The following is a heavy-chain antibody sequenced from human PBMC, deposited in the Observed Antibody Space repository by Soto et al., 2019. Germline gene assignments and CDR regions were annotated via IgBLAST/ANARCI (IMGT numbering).Heavy chain of an antibody. Sequence: EVQLGERGGGWVKPGGSLRLSCAASGFTFSNAWMTGVRQAPGKGREWVGRVKSKTDGGTIDYAAPVKDRFTISRDDSKNTLYLQMNSLKTEDTAVYYCIGTYSGSSMRFDYWGQGTLVTVSS. J-gene: IGHJ4*02. D-gene: IGHD5-12*01. CDR2: VKSKTDGGTI. CDR1: GFTFSNAW. V-gene: IGHV3-15*01. CDR3: IGTYSGSSMRFDY.